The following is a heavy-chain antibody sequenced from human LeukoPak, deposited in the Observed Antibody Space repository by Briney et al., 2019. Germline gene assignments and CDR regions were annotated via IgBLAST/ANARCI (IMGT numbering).Heavy chain of an antibody. V-gene: IGHV3-23*01. CDR2: ISGDGYRT. CDR3: ARETRNRPLTVDY. D-gene: IGHD2/OR15-2a*01. CDR1: GFTFSNYD. J-gene: IGHJ4*02. Sequence: PGGSLRLSCAASGFTFSNYDMSWVRQAPGKGLEWVSAISGDGYRTYYADSVQGRFTISRDNSKNTLFLQINSPRAEDTAIYFCARETRNRPLTVDYWGQGSLVTVSS.